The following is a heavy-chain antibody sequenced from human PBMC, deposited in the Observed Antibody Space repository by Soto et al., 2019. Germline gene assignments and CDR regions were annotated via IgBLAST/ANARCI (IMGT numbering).Heavy chain of an antibody. CDR3: ARDGDLLTMAMGAY. CDR1: GGTFSSYA. V-gene: IGHV1-69*01. J-gene: IGHJ4*02. Sequence: QVQLVQSGAEVKKPGSSVKVSYKASGGTFSSYAISWVRQAPGQGLEWMGGIIPIFGTANYAQKFQGRVTITADESTSTAYMELSSLRSEDTAVYYCARDGDLLTMAMGAYWGQGTLVTVSS. CDR2: IIPIFGTA. D-gene: IGHD5-18*01.